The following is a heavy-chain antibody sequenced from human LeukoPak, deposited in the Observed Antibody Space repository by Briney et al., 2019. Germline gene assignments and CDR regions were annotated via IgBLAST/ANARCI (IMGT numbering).Heavy chain of an antibody. CDR1: GYTFTNYW. Sequence: GESLKISCKGSGYTFTNYWIAWVRQMPGKVLEWMGIVYPGDSDTRYSPSFQGQVTISADKSISTAYLQWSTLKASDTAMYYCARGSPYNYGYLFDYWGQGTLVTDSS. J-gene: IGHJ4*02. CDR3: ARGSPYNYGYLFDY. CDR2: VYPGDSDT. D-gene: IGHD5-18*01. V-gene: IGHV5-51*01.